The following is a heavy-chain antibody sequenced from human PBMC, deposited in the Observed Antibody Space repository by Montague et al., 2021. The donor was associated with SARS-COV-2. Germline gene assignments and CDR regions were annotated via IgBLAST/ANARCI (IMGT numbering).Heavy chain of an antibody. V-gene: IGHV5-10-1*01. J-gene: IGHJ4*02. CDR2: IDPSDSYT. CDR3: ARHRAYYGSGRPPIIDY. Sequence: QSGAEVKKPGESLRISCKGSGYSFTSYWISWVRQMPGKGLEWMGRIDPSDSYTNYSPSFQGHVTISADKSISTAYLQWSSLKASDTAMYYCARHRAYYGSGRPPIIDYWGQGTLVTVSS. CDR1: GYSFTSYW. D-gene: IGHD3-10*01.